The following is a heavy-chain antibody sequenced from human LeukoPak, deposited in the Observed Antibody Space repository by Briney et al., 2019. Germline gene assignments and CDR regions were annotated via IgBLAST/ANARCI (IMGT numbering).Heavy chain of an antibody. Sequence: ASVKVSCKASGYTFTGYYMHWVRQAPGQGLEWKGWINPNSGGTNYAQKFQGRVTMTRDTSISTAYMELSRLRSDDTAVYYCARDDSSGWYPSVVYWGQGTLVTVSS. CDR2: INPNSGGT. D-gene: IGHD6-19*01. CDR3: ARDDSSGWYPSVVY. J-gene: IGHJ4*02. CDR1: GYTFTGYY. V-gene: IGHV1-2*02.